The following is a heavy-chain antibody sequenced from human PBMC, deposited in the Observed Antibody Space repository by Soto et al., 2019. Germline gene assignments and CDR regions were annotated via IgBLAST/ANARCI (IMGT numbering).Heavy chain of an antibody. CDR3: ATLHGSSSSPFDY. Sequence: SVKISCKVCGYTVTKLSMHLVRQAPGKGLEWMGGFDPEDGETIYAQKFQGRVTMTEDTSTDTAYMELSSLRSEDTAVYYWATLHGSSSSPFDYWGQGTLVTVSS. D-gene: IGHD6-6*01. CDR1: GYTVTKLS. CDR2: FDPEDGET. J-gene: IGHJ4*02. V-gene: IGHV1-24*01.